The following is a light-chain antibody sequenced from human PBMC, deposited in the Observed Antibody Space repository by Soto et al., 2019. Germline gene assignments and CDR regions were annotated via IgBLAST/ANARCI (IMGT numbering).Light chain of an antibody. CDR3: QKYNNWPPIT. J-gene: IGKJ5*01. CDR1: QSVRSN. Sequence: EVVMTQSPATLSVSPGERVTLCCRASQSVRSNLAGYQQTPGQSPRLLIYGASTRAHGIPARFSGSGSGTEFTLPIRSLQSEDFEVYYCQKYNNWPPITFGRGTRLEI. CDR2: GAS. V-gene: IGKV3-15*01.